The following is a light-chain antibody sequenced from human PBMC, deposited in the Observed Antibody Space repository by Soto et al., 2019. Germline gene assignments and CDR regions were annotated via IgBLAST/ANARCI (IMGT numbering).Light chain of an antibody. CDR1: QSVSSN. J-gene: IGKJ1*01. Sequence: EIVMTQSPATLPVSPGERATLSCRASQSVSSNLAWYQQKPGQAPRLLIYRASTRATGIPARFSGSGSGTEFTLTISSLQSEDFAVYYCQQYNNWPPWTFGQGTKVEIK. CDR2: RAS. V-gene: IGKV3-15*01. CDR3: QQYNNWPPWT.